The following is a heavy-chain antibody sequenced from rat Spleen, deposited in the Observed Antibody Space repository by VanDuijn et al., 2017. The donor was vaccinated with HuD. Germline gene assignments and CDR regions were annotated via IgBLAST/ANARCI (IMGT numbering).Heavy chain of an antibody. Sequence: EVQLVESGGGLVQPGRSLKLSCAASGFTFSDYDMAWVRQTPTKGLEWVASIGYDGGTPYYRDSVKGRFTISRDNAQNTLYLQMDSLRSEDTATYYCVRLRYNPFDYWGQGVMVTVSS. CDR3: VRLRYNPFDY. J-gene: IGHJ2*01. CDR1: GFTFSDYD. D-gene: IGHD1-5*01. CDR2: IGYDGGTP. V-gene: IGHV5-7*01.